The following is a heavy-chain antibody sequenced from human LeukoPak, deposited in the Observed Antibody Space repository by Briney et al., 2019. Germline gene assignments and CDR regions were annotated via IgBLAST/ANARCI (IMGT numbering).Heavy chain of an antibody. CDR2: INHSGST. CDR1: GGSFSGYY. V-gene: IGHV4-34*01. J-gene: IGHJ4*02. CDR3: AGGSGYDSFDY. D-gene: IGHD5-12*01. Sequence: SETLSLTCAVYGGSFSGYYWSWIRQPPGKGLEWIGEINHSGSTNYNPSLKSRVTISVDTSKNQFSLKLSSVTAADTAVYYCAGGSGYDSFDYWGQGTLVTVSS.